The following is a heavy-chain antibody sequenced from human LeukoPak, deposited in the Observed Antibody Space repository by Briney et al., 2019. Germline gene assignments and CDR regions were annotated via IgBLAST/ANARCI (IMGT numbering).Heavy chain of an antibody. CDR2: VTWYSGSI. D-gene: IGHD5-18*01. V-gene: IGHV3-9*01. CDR3: ARDSLPPGGYDYGSTDY. CDR1: GFTFDYYA. Sequence: GGSLRLSCAASGFTFDYYAMHWVRQAPGKGLGWVSGVTWYSGSIVYADSVKGRFTISRDNAKNSLYLQMNSLGAEDTAVYYCARDSLPPGGYDYGSTDYWGQGTLVTVSS. J-gene: IGHJ4*02.